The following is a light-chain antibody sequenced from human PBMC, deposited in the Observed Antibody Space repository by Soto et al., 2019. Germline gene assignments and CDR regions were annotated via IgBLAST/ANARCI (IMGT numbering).Light chain of an antibody. Sequence: QAVVTQEPSLTVAPGGTVTLTCGSSTGAVTSGNYPYWFPKKPGQAPRTLIYDTTNKQSWTPARFSGSLLGGKAALTLAGAQTDDEADYYCVLSYRGTNWVFGGGTKVPVL. CDR1: TGAVTSGNY. J-gene: IGLJ3*02. CDR3: VLSYRGTNWV. V-gene: IGLV7-46*01. CDR2: DTT.